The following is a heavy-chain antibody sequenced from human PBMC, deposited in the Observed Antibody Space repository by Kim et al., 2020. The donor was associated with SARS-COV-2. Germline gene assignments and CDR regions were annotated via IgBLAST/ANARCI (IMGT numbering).Heavy chain of an antibody. J-gene: IGHJ6*02. CDR3: ARVRGGTYYDFWSGYQPFQLYYGMDV. CDR2: INHSGST. V-gene: IGHV4-34*01. D-gene: IGHD3-3*01. Sequence: SETLSLTCAVYGGSFSGYYWSWIRQPPGKGLEWIGEINHSGSTNYNPSLKSRVTISVDTSKNQFSLKLSSVTAADTAVYYCARVRGGTYYDFWSGYQPFQLYYGMDVWGQGTTVTVSS. CDR1: GGSFSGYY.